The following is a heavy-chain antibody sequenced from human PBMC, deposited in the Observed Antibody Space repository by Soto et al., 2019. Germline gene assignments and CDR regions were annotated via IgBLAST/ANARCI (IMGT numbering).Heavy chain of an antibody. D-gene: IGHD4-4*01. CDR1: GGSISSSSYY. CDR2: IYYSGST. CDR3: ARRSYSNSYAHDYYYYGMDV. J-gene: IGHJ6*02. V-gene: IGHV4-39*01. Sequence: SETLSLTCTGSGGSISSSSYYWGWIRQPPGKGLEWIRSIYYSGSTYYNPSLKSRVTISVDTSKNQFSLKLSSVTAADTAVYYCARRSYSNSYAHDYYYYGMDVWGQGTTVTVSS.